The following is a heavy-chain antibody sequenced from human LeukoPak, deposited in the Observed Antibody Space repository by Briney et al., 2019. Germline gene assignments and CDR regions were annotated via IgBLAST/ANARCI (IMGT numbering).Heavy chain of an antibody. V-gene: IGHV3-74*01. CDR3: AKDPCGGDCYAHDF. CDR1: GFTFTTSW. D-gene: IGHD2-21*02. CDR2: INPDGSTT. J-gene: IGHJ4*02. Sequence: GGSLRLSCAASGFTFTTSWMHWVRQAPGKGLVWVSRINPDGSTTNYADSVKGRFTISRDNSKNTLYLQMNSLRAEDTAVYYCAKDPCGGDCYAHDFWGQGTLVTVSS.